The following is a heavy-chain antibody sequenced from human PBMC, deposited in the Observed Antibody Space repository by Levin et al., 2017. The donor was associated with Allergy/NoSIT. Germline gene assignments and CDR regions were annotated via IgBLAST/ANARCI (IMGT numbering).Heavy chain of an antibody. CDR2: IRNKAHGGTT. Sequence: PGGSLRLSCTGSGFTFGDYAMSWVRQAPGKGLDWVGFIRNKAHGGTTEYAASVKGRLTISRDDSKSIAYLQMTSLKTEDTAVYFCARGGPPNYDYNWGSYRDGYFDYWGQGTLVTVSS. V-gene: IGHV3-49*04. CDR3: ARGGPPNYDYNWGSYRDGYFDY. CDR1: GFTFGDYA. J-gene: IGHJ4*02. D-gene: IGHD3-16*02.